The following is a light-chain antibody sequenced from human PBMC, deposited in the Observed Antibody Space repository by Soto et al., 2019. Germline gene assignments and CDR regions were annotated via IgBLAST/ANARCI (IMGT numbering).Light chain of an antibody. CDR2: KAS. CDR3: QQYNSYSWA. Sequence: DIQMTQSPSTLSASVGDRVTITCRASQSISTWLAWYQQRAGKAPKLLIYKASNLESGVPSRFSGSGSGTDFTLTISSLQPDDFATYYCQQYNSYSWAFGQGTRWISN. CDR1: QSISTW. V-gene: IGKV1-5*03. J-gene: IGKJ1*01.